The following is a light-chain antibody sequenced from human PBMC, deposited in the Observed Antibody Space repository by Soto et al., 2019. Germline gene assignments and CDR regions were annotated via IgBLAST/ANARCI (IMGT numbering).Light chain of an antibody. CDR1: QSVSSSY. Sequence: EIVLTQSPGTLSLSPGERATLSCRASQSVSSSYLAWYQQKPGQPPRLLIYGASSRATGTPDRFSGSGSGTDFTLTISRLEPEDFAVFYCQHYDSLPITFGQGTRPEI. V-gene: IGKV3-20*01. CDR2: GAS. J-gene: IGKJ5*01. CDR3: QHYDSLPIT.